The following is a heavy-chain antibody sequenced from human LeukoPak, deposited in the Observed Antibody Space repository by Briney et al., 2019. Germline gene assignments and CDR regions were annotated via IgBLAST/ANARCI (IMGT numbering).Heavy chain of an antibody. Sequence: GGSLRLSCAASGFTFNSYAMSWVRQALGKGLEWVSGISCSGGTTYYADSVKGRFTISRDNSKNTRYVQMNRVRAEDTAVYYCAKNYDSSGYYWDYWGQGTLVTVSS. V-gene: IGHV3-23*01. J-gene: IGHJ4*02. D-gene: IGHD3-22*01. CDR2: ISCSGGTT. CDR3: AKNYDSSGYYWDY. CDR1: GFTFNSYA.